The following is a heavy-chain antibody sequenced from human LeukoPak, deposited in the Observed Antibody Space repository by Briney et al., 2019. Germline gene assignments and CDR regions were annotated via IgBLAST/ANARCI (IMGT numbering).Heavy chain of an antibody. CDR3: ARLALGGPFDY. J-gene: IGHJ4*02. CDR2: IYYSGST. D-gene: IGHD3-16*01. CDR1: GGSISSGGYS. V-gene: IGHV4-61*08. Sequence: SETLSLTCAVSGGSISSGGYSWSWIRQPPGKGLEWIGYIYYSGSTNYNPSLKSRVTISVDTSKNQFSLKLSSVTAADTAVYYCARLALGGPFDYWGQGTLVAVSS.